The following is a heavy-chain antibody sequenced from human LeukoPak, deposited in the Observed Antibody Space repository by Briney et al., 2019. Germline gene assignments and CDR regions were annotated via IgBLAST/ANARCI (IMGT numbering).Heavy chain of an antibody. CDR2: IGSSGTSI. J-gene: IGHJ4*02. CDR1: GFTFSSYG. D-gene: IGHD2/OR15-2a*01. CDR3: ARAVPRTTVLLDY. V-gene: IGHV3-48*01. Sequence: PGGSLRLSCAASGFTFSSYGMDWVRQAPGKGLEWVSYIGSSGTSIYYADSVKGRFTISRDNAKNSLYLQMNSLRAEDTAVYYCARAVPRTTVLLDYWGQGTLVTVSS.